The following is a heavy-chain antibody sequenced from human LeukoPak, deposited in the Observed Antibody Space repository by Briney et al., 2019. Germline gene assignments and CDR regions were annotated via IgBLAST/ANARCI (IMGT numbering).Heavy chain of an antibody. CDR1: GGSISSGSYY. CDR3: ARDHYDFHFDY. J-gene: IGHJ4*02. Sequence: SQTLSLTCTVSGGSISSGSYYWSWIRQPAGKGLEWIGRIYTGGSTNYNPSLKSRVTISVDTSKNQFSLKVSSVTAADTAVYYCARDHYDFHFDYWGQGTLVTVSS. CDR2: IYTGGST. D-gene: IGHD3-3*01. V-gene: IGHV4-61*02.